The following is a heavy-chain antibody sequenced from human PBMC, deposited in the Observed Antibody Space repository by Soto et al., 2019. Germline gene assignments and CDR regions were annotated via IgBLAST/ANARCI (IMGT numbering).Heavy chain of an antibody. D-gene: IGHD2-15*01. Sequence: ASVKVSCKASGYTFTSYGISWVRQAPGQGLEWMGWISAYNGNTNYAQKLQGRVTMTTDTSTSTAYMELRSLRSDDTAVYYCARVIYGGNHPAEYFQHWGQGTLVTVSS. CDR1: GYTFTSYG. CDR2: ISAYNGNT. J-gene: IGHJ1*01. CDR3: ARVIYGGNHPAEYFQH. V-gene: IGHV1-18*01.